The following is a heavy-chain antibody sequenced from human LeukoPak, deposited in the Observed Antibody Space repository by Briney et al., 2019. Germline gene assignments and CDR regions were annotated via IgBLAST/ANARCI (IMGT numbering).Heavy chain of an antibody. CDR3: ARSLVVGATYPYH. CDR1: GFTFDDYT. Sequence: GGSLRLSCAASGFTFDDYTMHWVRQAPGKGLEWVSLISWDGGSTYYADSVKGRFTISRDNAKNSLYLQLNSLRAEDTAVYYCARSLVVGATYPYHWGQGTLVTVSS. CDR2: ISWDGGST. D-gene: IGHD1-26*01. V-gene: IGHV3-43*01. J-gene: IGHJ5*02.